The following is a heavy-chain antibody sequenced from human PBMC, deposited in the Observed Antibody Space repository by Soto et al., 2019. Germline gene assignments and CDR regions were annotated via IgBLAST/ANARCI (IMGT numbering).Heavy chain of an antibody. V-gene: IGHV2-5*02. J-gene: IGHJ4*02. CDR2: IYWDDDK. CDR1: GFSLSTRGVG. Sequence: GSGPTLVNPTQTLTLTCSFSGFSLSTRGVGVGWIRQPPGKALEWLALIYWDDDKRYSPSLKSRLTITKDTSKNQVALTMTNMDPVDTATYYCAHRPSYCSGGSCYSGFDYWGRGTLVTVSS. CDR3: AHRPSYCSGGSCYSGFDY. D-gene: IGHD2-15*01.